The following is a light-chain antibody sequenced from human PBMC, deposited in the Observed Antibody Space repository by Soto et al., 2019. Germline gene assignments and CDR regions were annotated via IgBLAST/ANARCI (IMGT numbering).Light chain of an antibody. CDR3: KQYSHLIT. Sequence: DIQMTQSPSTLSASVGDRVTITCRASQSISSWLAWYQQKPGKAPKLLISDASNLETGVPSRFSGSGSGTDFTFTISSLQPEDIATYYCKQYSHLITFGQGTRLEIK. J-gene: IGKJ5*01. CDR1: QSISSW. CDR2: DAS. V-gene: IGKV1-5*01.